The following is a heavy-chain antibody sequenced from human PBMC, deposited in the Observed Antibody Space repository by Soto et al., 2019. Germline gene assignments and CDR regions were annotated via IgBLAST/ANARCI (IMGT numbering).Heavy chain of an antibody. CDR3: AKDSHDYDFWSGYYKGYFDY. J-gene: IGHJ4*02. D-gene: IGHD3-3*01. CDR2: ISYDGSNK. V-gene: IGHV3-30*18. CDR1: GFTFSSYG. Sequence: QVQLVESGGGVVQPGRSLRLSCAASGFTFSSYGMHWVRQAPGKGLEWVAVISYDGSNKYYADSVKGRFTISRDNSKNTLYLQMNSLRAEDTAVYYCAKDSHDYDFWSGYYKGYFDYWGQGTLVTVSS.